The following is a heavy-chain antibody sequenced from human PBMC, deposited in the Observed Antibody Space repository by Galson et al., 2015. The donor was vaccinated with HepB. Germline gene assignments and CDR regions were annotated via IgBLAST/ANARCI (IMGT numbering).Heavy chain of an antibody. CDR1: GGTFSSYA. CDR3: ARAKDEYSSANY. D-gene: IGHD6-6*01. J-gene: IGHJ6*04. CDR2: IIPIFGTA. V-gene: IGHV1-69*13. Sequence: SVKVSCKASGGTFSSYAISWVRQAPGQGLEWMGGIIPIFGTANYAQKFQGRVTITADESTSTAYMELSSLRSEDTAVYYCARAKDEYSSANYWGKGTTVTVSS.